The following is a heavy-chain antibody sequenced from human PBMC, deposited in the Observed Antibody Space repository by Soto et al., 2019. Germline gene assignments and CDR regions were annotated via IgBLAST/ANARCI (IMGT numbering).Heavy chain of an antibody. CDR1: GFSFSDYE. CDR2: SSRSGSTI. CDR3: AIGYYSKKFDY. V-gene: IGHV3-48*03. Sequence: EVQLVESGGGVVQPGGSLRLSCAASGFSFSDYEMNWVRQAPGKGLEWVSYSSRSGSTIEYADSVTGRFTISRDYAKTSLYLQMNSLRVEDTAVYYCAIGYYSKKFDYWGQGTLVTVSS. D-gene: IGHD3-22*01. J-gene: IGHJ4*02.